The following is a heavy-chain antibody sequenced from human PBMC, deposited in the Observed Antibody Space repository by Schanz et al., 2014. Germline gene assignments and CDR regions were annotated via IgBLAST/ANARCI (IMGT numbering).Heavy chain of an antibody. CDR1: GFTLSNYA. CDR3: AKAADWPVTRFDP. V-gene: IGHV3-23*01. D-gene: IGHD3-9*01. J-gene: IGHJ5*02. Sequence: EVQLLESGGGLAQPGGSLRLSCAASGFTLSNYAMSWVRQAPGKGLEWVSALSEGGGGTHYADSVRGRFTISSDSSKNARYLRVSSRRADDAAVYYCAKAADWPVTRFDPWGQGTLVTVSS. CDR2: LSEGGGGT.